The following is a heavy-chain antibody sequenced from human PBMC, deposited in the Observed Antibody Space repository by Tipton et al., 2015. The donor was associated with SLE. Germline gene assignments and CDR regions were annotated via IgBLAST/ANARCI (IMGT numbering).Heavy chain of an antibody. J-gene: IGHJ6*02. D-gene: IGHD6-13*01. CDR2: IKQDGSEK. CDR1: GFTFTGYW. CDR3: ARDLGAAAGTLASYYYGMDV. V-gene: IGHV3-7*01. Sequence: SLRLSCAASGFTFTGYWMTWVRQAPGKGLEWMANIKQDGSEKYYVDSVKGRFTISRDNAKNSLYLQMNNLRAEDTALYYCARDLGAAAGTLASYYYGMDVWGQGTTVTVPS.